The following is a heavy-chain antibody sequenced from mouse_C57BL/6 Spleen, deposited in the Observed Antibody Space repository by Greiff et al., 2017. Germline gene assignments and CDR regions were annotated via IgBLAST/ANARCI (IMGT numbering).Heavy chain of an antibody. CDR3: AREGTTVVDWYFDV. J-gene: IGHJ1*03. V-gene: IGHV2-9-1*01. CDR2: IWTGGGT. D-gene: IGHD1-1*01. CDR1: GFSLTSYA. Sequence: VQLQESGPGLVAPSQSLSITCTVSGFSLTSYAISWVRQPPGKGLEWLGVIWTGGGTNYNSALKSRLSISKDNSKSQVFLKMNSLQTDDTARYYCAREGTTVVDWYFDVWGTGTTVTVSS.